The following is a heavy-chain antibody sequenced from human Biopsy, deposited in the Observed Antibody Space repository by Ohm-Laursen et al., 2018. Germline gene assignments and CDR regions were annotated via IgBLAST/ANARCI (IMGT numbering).Heavy chain of an antibody. V-gene: IGHV3-33*01. CDR2: LWSDGINK. Sequence: SLRLSCAASGFAFSYSGLHWVRQAPGKGLPWVAVLWSDGINKNYADSVKGRFTVSRDNSNNVLYLQMSSLRDEESAVYYCARDDDTTGHYMILNHWGQGTLVTVSS. D-gene: IGHD3-9*01. J-gene: IGHJ5*02. CDR1: GFAFSYSG. CDR3: ARDDDTTGHYMILNH.